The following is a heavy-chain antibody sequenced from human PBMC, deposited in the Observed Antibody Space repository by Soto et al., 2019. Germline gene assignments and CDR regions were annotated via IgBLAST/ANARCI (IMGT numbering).Heavy chain of an antibody. D-gene: IGHD5-18*01. CDR3: AGGEGETAMENV. J-gene: IGHJ6*02. V-gene: IGHV1-69*01. CDR2: IIPIFGIA. CDR1: GGTLLSYT. Sequence: QVQLVQSGAEVKKPGSSVKVSCKASGGTLLSYTISWVRQAPGQGLEWMGGIIPIFGIANYAQKFQGRVTITADESTGVAYMELSSLTSEDTAVYYSAGGEGETAMENVLGQGTTVTVSS.